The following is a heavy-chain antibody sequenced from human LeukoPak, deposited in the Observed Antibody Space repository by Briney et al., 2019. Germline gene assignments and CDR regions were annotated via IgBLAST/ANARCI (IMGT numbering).Heavy chain of an antibody. CDR1: GFTFSSYA. Sequence: GGSLRLSCAASGFTFSSYAMSWVRQAPGRGLEWVSAISGGGGSTYYADSVKGRFTISRDNSKNTLYLQVNSLRAEDTAVYYCAKGSLVAATYNWFDPWGQGTLVTVSS. V-gene: IGHV3-23*01. CDR2: ISGGGGST. D-gene: IGHD2-15*01. CDR3: AKGSLVAATYNWFDP. J-gene: IGHJ5*02.